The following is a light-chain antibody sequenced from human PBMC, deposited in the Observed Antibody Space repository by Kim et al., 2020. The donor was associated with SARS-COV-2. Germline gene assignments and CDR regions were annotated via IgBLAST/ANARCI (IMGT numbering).Light chain of an antibody. V-gene: IGKV4-1*01. CDR2: WAS. J-gene: IGKJ2*01. Sequence: RATINCKSSQSVLYSSNNENYLAWYQQKPGQPPKLLIYWASARESGVPDRFSGSGSGTDFTLTISSLQAEDVAVYYCQQYYSTPQTFGQGTKLEIK. CDR1: QSVLYSSNNENY. CDR3: QQYYSTPQT.